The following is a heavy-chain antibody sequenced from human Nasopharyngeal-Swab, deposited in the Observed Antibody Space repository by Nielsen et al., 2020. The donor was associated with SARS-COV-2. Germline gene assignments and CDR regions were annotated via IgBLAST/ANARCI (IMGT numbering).Heavy chain of an antibody. D-gene: IGHD3-22*01. V-gene: IGHV4-39*01. CDR1: GGSISSSSYY. CDR2: IYYSGST. J-gene: IGHJ4*02. Sequence: SETLSLTCTVSGGSISSSSYYWGWIRQPPGKGLEWIGTIYYSGSTYYNPSLKSRVTISVDTSKNQFSLKLSSVTAAATAVYYCARHFISYFYDSSGYYPEDCFDYWGQGTLVTVSS. CDR3: ARHFISYFYDSSGYYPEDCFDY.